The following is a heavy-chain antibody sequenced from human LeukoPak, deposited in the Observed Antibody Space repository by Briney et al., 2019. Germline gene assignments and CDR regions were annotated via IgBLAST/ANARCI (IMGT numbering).Heavy chain of an antibody. Sequence: SVKVSCKASGGTFSSYAISWVRQAPGQGLEWMGRIIPIFGTANYAQKFQGRVTITTDESTSTPYMELSSLRSEDTAVYYCAGGGEAYYYYMDVWGKGTTVTVSS. CDR1: GGTFSSYA. D-gene: IGHD2-21*01. J-gene: IGHJ6*03. CDR3: AGGGEAYYYYMDV. V-gene: IGHV1-69*05. CDR2: IIPIFGTA.